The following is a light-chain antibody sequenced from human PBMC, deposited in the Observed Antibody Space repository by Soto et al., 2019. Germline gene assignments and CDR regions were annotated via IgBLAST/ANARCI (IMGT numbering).Light chain of an antibody. CDR1: SGHYSFA. CDR3: QTCGTDIVI. V-gene: IGLV4-69*01. Sequence: QSVLTQSPSASASLGASVKLTCTLSSGHYSFAIAWHQQQPEKGPRYLMKFTSDGSHTKGDGIPDRFSGSSSGAERYLTISSLQSEDEADYYCQTCGTDIVIFGGGTKLTVL. CDR2: FTSDGSH. J-gene: IGLJ2*01.